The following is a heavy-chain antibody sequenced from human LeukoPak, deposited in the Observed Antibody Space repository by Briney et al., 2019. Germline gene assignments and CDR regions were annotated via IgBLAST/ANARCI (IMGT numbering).Heavy chain of an antibody. CDR2: IKPKTDGETT. CDR1: GFTFSSYG. Sequence: GGPLRLSCVVSGFTFSSYGMHWVRQAPGKGLEWVGRIKPKTDGETTEYAAPVKDRFSISRDDSKSMRYLQMNSLKTEDTAVYYCITPLPYSAQGGQGTLVTVSS. CDR3: ITPLPYSAQ. V-gene: IGHV3-15*07. D-gene: IGHD2-21*01. J-gene: IGHJ4*02.